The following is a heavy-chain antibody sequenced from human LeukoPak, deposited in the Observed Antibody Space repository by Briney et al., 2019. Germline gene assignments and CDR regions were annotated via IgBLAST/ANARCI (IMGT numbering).Heavy chain of an antibody. J-gene: IGHJ5*02. D-gene: IGHD2-15*01. V-gene: IGHV4-39*07. Sequence: SETLSLTCTVSGGSVSSSSHYWGWIRQPPGKGLEWIGSIYYGGSTYYNPSLKSRVTISVDTSKNQFSLKLSSVTAADTAVYYCARGYCSGGSCYSGDWFDPWGQGTLVTVSS. CDR1: GGSVSSSSHY. CDR2: IYYGGST. CDR3: ARGYCSGGSCYSGDWFDP.